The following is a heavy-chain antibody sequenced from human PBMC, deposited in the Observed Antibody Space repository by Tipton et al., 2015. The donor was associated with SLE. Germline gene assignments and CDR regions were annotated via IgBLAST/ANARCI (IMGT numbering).Heavy chain of an antibody. V-gene: IGHV4-34*01. Sequence: TLSLTCTVSGYSISSYYWSWIRQPPGKGLEWIGEINHSGSTNYNPSLKSRVTISVDTSKNQFSLKLSSVTAADTAVYYCAGAEADAFDIWGQGTMVTVSS. CDR3: AGAEADAFDI. CDR2: INHSGST. J-gene: IGHJ3*02. CDR1: GYSISSYY.